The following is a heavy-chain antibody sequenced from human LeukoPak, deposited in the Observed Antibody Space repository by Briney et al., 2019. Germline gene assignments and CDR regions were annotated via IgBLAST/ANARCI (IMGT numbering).Heavy chain of an antibody. Sequence: GESLKISCQGSGYRFTSYWIGWVRPMPGEGLEWMGIIYPGDSNTTYSPSFRGQVTISADKSISTAYLQWSSLKASDTAIYYCARQGPYCGGDCYLDYWGQGTLVTVSS. CDR3: ARQGPYCGGDCYLDY. V-gene: IGHV5-51*01. J-gene: IGHJ4*02. CDR1: GYRFTSYW. CDR2: IYPGDSNT. D-gene: IGHD2-21*02.